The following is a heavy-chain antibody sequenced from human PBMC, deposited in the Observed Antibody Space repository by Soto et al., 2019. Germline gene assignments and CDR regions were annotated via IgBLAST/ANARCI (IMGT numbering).Heavy chain of an antibody. Sequence: PGRSLRLSCAASGFTFSSYGMHWVRQAPGKGLEWVAVISYDGSNKYYADSVKGRFTISRDNSKYTLYLQMNSLRAEDTALFYCARDVTIFGVVTSYFDYWGQGTLVTVSS. CDR2: ISYDGSNK. CDR3: ARDVTIFGVVTSYFDY. V-gene: IGHV3-30*03. D-gene: IGHD3-3*01. CDR1: GFTFSSYG. J-gene: IGHJ4*02.